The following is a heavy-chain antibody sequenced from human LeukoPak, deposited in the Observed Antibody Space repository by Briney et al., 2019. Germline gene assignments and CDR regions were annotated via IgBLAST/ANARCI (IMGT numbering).Heavy chain of an antibody. CDR1: GGSFSGYY. V-gene: IGHV4-34*01. Sequence: SETLSLTCAVYGGSFSGYYWSWVRQPPGKGLEWIGEINHSGSTNYNPSLKSRVTISVDTSKNQFSLKLSSVTAADTAVYYCARGPAVTSTNWFDPWGQGTLVTVSS. D-gene: IGHD4-17*01. J-gene: IGHJ5*02. CDR2: INHSGST. CDR3: ARGPAVTSTNWFDP.